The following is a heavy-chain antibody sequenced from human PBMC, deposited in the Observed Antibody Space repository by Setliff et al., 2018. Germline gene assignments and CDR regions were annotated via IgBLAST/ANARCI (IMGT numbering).Heavy chain of an antibody. D-gene: IGHD6-19*01. CDR1: GGSISSYY. Sequence: SETLSLTCTVSGGSISSYYWSWIRQPAGKGLEWIGHIYIGGSANYNPSLKSLVTMSIDTSKNKFSLKLNSVTAAAMAVYYCAREQWLDPPGYYYIDVWAKGTTVTVSS. CDR3: AREQWLDPPGYYYIDV. CDR2: IYIGGSA. V-gene: IGHV4-4*07. J-gene: IGHJ6*03.